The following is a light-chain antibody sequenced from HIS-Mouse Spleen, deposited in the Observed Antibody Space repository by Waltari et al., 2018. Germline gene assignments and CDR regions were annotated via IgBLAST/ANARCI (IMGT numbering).Light chain of an antibody. J-gene: IGLJ3*02. CDR1: SGRIASNY. CDR2: EDN. Sequence: NFMLTQPHSVSESPGKTVTISCTGSSGRIASNYVQWYQQRPGSAPTTVIYEDNQRPSGVPDRFSGSIDSSSNSASLTISGLKTEDEADYYCQSYDSSNHRVFGGGTKLTVL. V-gene: IGLV6-57*02. CDR3: QSYDSSNHRV.